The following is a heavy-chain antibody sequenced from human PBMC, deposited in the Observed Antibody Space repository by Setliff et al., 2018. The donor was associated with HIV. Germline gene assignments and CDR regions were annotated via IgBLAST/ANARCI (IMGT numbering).Heavy chain of an antibody. CDR2: ISSSSSTI. V-gene: IGHV3-48*01. CDR1: GFTFSSYR. D-gene: IGHD2-15*01. CDR3: ARDGLEGDMAGRQRTYVFDY. Sequence: PGGSLRLSCAASGFTFSSYRMNWVRQAPGKGLEWVSYISSSSSTICYAGSVKGRFTISRDNAKNSLYLQMNSLRAEDTAVYYCARDGLEGDMAGRQRTYVFDYWGQGTLVTVSS. J-gene: IGHJ4*02.